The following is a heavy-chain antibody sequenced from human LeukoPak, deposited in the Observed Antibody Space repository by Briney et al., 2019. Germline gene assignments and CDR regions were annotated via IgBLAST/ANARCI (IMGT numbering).Heavy chain of an antibody. CDR3: ARGIYYYGSGSYYNVPFDY. D-gene: IGHD3-10*01. CDR1: GYTFTSYA. V-gene: IGHV1-3*01. CDR2: INAGNGNT. J-gene: IGHJ4*02. Sequence: GASVKVSCKASGYTFTSYAMHWVRQAPGQRLEWMGWINAGNGNTKYSQKFQAGVTITRDTSASTAYMELSSLRSENTAVYYCARGIYYYGSGSYYNVPFDYWGQGTLVTVSS.